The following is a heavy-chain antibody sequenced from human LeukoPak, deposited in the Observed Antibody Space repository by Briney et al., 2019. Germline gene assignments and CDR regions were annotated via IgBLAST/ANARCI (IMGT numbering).Heavy chain of an antibody. Sequence: SETLSLTCAVYGGSFSGYYWSWIRQPPGKGLEWIGEINHSGSTNYNPSLKSRVTISVDTSKNQFSLKLSSVTAADTAVYYCGXXLGDSSGYYFDYWGQGTLVTVSS. CDR1: GGSFSGYY. J-gene: IGHJ4*02. CDR3: GXXLGDSSGYYFDY. V-gene: IGHV4-34*01. D-gene: IGHD3-22*01. CDR2: INHSGST.